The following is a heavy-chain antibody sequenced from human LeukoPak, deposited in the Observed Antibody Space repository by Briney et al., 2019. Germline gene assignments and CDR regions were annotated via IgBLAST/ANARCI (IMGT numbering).Heavy chain of an antibody. V-gene: IGHV3-48*02. Sequence: GGSLRLSCAASGFTFSSYSMNWVRQAPGKGLEWVSYISSSSSTIYYADSVKGRFTISRDNAKNSLYLQMNSLRDEDTAVYYCAREGGYCSGGSCYWDDYWGQGTLVTVSS. CDR3: AREGGYCSGGSCYWDDY. J-gene: IGHJ4*02. CDR2: ISSSSSTI. D-gene: IGHD2-15*01. CDR1: GFTFSSYS.